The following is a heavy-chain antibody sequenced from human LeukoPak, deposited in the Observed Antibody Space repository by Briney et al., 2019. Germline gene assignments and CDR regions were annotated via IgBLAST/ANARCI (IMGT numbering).Heavy chain of an antibody. V-gene: IGHV1-18*01. CDR2: ISAYNGNT. Sequence: ASVKVSCKASGYTFTSYGISWVRQAPGQGLEWMGWISAYNGNTNYAQKLQGRVTMTTVTSTSTAYMELRSLRSDDTAVYYCARDIVATIWKIIDYWGQGTLVTVSS. CDR3: ARDIVATIWKIIDY. J-gene: IGHJ4*02. CDR1: GYTFTSYG. D-gene: IGHD5-12*01.